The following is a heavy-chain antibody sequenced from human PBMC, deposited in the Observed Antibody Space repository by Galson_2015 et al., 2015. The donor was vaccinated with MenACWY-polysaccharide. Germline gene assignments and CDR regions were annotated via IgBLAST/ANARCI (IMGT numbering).Heavy chain of an antibody. CDR1: GFTFSSYS. CDR3: ARDRPIAVAGTSLELGGMDV. CDR2: ISSSSSTI. D-gene: IGHD6-19*01. J-gene: IGHJ6*02. Sequence: SLRLSCAASGFTFSSYSMNWVRQAPAKGLEWVSYISSSSSTIYYADSVKGRFTISRDNAKNSLYLQMNSLRAEDTAVYYCARDRPIAVAGTSLELGGMDVWGQGTTVTVSS. V-gene: IGHV3-48*01.